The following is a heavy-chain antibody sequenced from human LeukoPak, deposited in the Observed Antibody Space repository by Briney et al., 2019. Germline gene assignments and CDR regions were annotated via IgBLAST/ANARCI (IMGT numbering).Heavy chain of an antibody. V-gene: IGHV3-21*01. Sequence: PGRSLRLSCAASGFTFSSYSMNWVRQAPGKGLEWVSCISSSSSYIYYADSVKGRFTISRDNAKNSLYLQMNSLRAEDTAVYYCAREYYNDSSGYYYASYYMDVWGKGTTVTVSS. CDR1: GFTFSSYS. CDR3: AREYYNDSSGYYYASYYMDV. J-gene: IGHJ6*03. D-gene: IGHD3-22*01. CDR2: ISSSSSYI.